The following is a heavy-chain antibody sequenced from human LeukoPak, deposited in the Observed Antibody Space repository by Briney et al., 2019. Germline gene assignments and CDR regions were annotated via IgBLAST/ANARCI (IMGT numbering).Heavy chain of an antibody. CDR2: TNHSGST. D-gene: IGHD6-19*01. CDR3: ARGSSSGWYWALFDY. CDR1: GGSFSGYY. V-gene: IGHV4-34*01. Sequence: SETLSLTCAVYGGSFSGYYWSWIRHPPGKGLEWIGETNHSGSTNYNPSLKSRVTISVDTSKNQFSLKLSSVTAADTAVYYCARGSSSGWYWALFDYWGQGTLVTVSS. J-gene: IGHJ4*02.